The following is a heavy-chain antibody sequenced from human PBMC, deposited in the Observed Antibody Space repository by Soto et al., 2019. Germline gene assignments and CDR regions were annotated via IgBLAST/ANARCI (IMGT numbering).Heavy chain of an antibody. CDR1: GYTLTELS. V-gene: IGHV1-24*01. J-gene: IGHJ1*01. Sequence: ASVKVSCKVSGYTLTELSMHWVRQAPGKGLEWMGGFDPEDGETIYAQKFQGRVTMTEDTSTDTAYMELSSLRSEDTAVYYCATDYRSYRNEYFQHWGQGTLVTVSS. CDR3: ATDYRSYRNEYFQH. D-gene: IGHD5-18*01. CDR2: FDPEDGET.